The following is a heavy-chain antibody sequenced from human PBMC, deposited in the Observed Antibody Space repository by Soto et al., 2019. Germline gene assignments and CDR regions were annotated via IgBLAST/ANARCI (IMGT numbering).Heavy chain of an antibody. CDR2: ISYDGSNK. CDR3: ARLYYDSSGYPRDIDY. V-gene: IGHV3-30-3*01. CDR1: GFTFSSYA. J-gene: IGHJ4*02. D-gene: IGHD3-22*01. Sequence: GGSLRLSCAASGFTFSSYAMHWVRQAPGKGLEWVAVISYDGSNKYYADSVKGRFTISRDNSKNTLYLQMNSLRAEDTAVYYCARLYYDSSGYPRDIDYWGQGTLVTVSS.